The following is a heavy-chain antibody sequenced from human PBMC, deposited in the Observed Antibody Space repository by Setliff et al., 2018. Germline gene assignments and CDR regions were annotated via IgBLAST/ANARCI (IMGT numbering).Heavy chain of an antibody. CDR3: ARLALTGYDSSGYYYALDYYYYMDV. CDR2: ISTSSSTI. J-gene: IGHJ6*03. D-gene: IGHD3-22*01. Sequence: GESLKISCVASGFTFSSHGMTWVRLAPGKGLEWISYISTSSSTIYYADSVKGRFTISRDNANHTLYLQMNSLRADDTAVYYCARLALTGYDSSGYYYALDYYYYMDVWGKGTTVTVSS. CDR1: GFTFSSHG. V-gene: IGHV3-48*01.